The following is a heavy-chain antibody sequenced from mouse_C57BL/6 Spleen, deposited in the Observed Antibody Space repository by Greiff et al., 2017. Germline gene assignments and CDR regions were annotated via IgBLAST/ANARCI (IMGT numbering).Heavy chain of an antibody. CDR3: ASSVTTVVATDY. CDR1: GYTFTSYW. CDR2: IDPSDSYT. D-gene: IGHD1-1*01. J-gene: IGHJ2*01. V-gene: IGHV1-50*01. Sequence: VQLQQPGAELVKPGASVKLSCKASGYTFTSYWMQWVKQRPGQGLEWIGEIDPSDSYTNYNQKVKGKATLTVDTSSSTAYMQLSSLTSEDSAVYFCASSVTTVVATDYWGQGTTLTVSS.